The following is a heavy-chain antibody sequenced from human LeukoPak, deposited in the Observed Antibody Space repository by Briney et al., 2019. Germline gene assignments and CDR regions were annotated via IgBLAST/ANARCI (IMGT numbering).Heavy chain of an antibody. J-gene: IGHJ3*02. Sequence: GGSLRLSCAASGFTISSYAMSWVRQAPGKGLEWVSGISGSGGSTYYADSVKGRSTISRDNSKNTLYLQMNSLRGEDTAVYYCAKDPLGITGTRGTFDIWGQGTWVTVSS. CDR3: AKDPLGITGTRGTFDI. CDR1: GFTISSYA. V-gene: IGHV3-23*01. D-gene: IGHD1-20*01. CDR2: ISGSGGST.